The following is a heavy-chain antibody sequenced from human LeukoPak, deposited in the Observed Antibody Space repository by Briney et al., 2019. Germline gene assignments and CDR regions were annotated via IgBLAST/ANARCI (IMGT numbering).Heavy chain of an antibody. J-gene: IGHJ4*02. CDR1: GFTFSSYS. CDR2: ISVGGNYI. CDR3: PRLRAASPSFDS. V-gene: IGHV3-21*06. Sequence: GGSLRLSCAASGFTFSSYSFNWVRQAPGRGLQWVSSISVGGNYIYYADSVKGLFTISRDNTKNIMFLQMNILRADDTALYYAPRLRAASPSFDSWGQGTLVSVYS.